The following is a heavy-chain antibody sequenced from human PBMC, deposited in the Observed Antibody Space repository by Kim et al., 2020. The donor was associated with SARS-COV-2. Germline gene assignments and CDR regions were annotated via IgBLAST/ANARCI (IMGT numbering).Heavy chain of an antibody. Sequence: GGSLRLSCAASGFTFSSYSMNWVRQAPGKGLEWVSSISSSSSYIYYADLVKGRFTISRDNAKNSLYLQMNSLRAEDTAVYYCARSSGITIFGVVIPGDYYYGMDVWGQGTTVTVSS. CDR2: ISSSSSYI. V-gene: IGHV3-21*01. D-gene: IGHD3-3*01. CDR3: ARSSGITIFGVVIPGDYYYGMDV. CDR1: GFTFSSYS. J-gene: IGHJ6*02.